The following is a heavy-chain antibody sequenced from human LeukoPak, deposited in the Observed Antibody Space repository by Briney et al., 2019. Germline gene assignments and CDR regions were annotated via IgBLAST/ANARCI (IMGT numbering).Heavy chain of an antibody. CDR1: GSTFSSYW. CDR2: IKQDGSEK. D-gene: IGHD6-13*01. J-gene: IGHJ5*02. CDR3: ARYSSSWGDNWFDP. V-gene: IGHV3-7*01. Sequence: GGSLRLSCAASGSTFSSYWMSWVRQAPGKGLEWVANIKQDGSEKYYVDSVKGRFTISRDNAKNSLYLQMNSLRAEDTAVYYCARYSSSWGDNWFDPWGQGTLVTVSS.